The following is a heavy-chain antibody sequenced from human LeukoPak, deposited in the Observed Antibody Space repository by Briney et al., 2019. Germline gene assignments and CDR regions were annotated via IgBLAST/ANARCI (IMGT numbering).Heavy chain of an antibody. D-gene: IGHD2-15*01. J-gene: IGHJ4*02. CDR2: ISDSGGST. CDR3: AKDAPGRIVVVVSTVDY. CDR1: GFTHRSYP. Sequence: GGSLRLSCAASGFTHRSYPMSWVRQAPGKGLEWVSAISDSGGSTYYADSVKGRCTISRDNSKNTLYLQMNSLRAEDTAVYYCAKDAPGRIVVVVSTVDYWGQGTLVAVSS. V-gene: IGHV3-23*01.